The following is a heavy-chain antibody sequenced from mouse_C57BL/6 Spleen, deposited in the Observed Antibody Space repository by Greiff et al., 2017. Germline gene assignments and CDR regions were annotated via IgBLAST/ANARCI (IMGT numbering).Heavy chain of an antibody. Sequence: VQLQQSGAELVRPGASVTLSCKASGYTFTDYEMHWVKQTPVHGLEWIGAIDPETGGTAYNQKFKGKAILTADKPSSTAYMELRSLKSEDSAVYYCARGSNYFAYWGQGTTLTVSS. J-gene: IGHJ2*01. D-gene: IGHD1-1*01. CDR2: IDPETGGT. V-gene: IGHV1-15*01. CDR3: ARGSNYFAY. CDR1: GYTFTDYE.